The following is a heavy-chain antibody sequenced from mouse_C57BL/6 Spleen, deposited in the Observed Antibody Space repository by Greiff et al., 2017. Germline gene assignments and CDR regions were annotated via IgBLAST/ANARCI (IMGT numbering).Heavy chain of an antibody. CDR1: GFTFSSYG. CDR2: ISSGGSYT. J-gene: IGHJ4*01. Sequence: EVQRVESGGDLVKPGGSLKLSCAASGFTFSSYGMSWVRQTPDKRLEWVATISSGGSYTYYPDSVKGRFTISRDNAKNTLYLQLSSLKSEDTAMYYCARYDYVYAMDYWGQGTSVTVSS. D-gene: IGHD2-4*01. CDR3: ARYDYVYAMDY. V-gene: IGHV5-6*01.